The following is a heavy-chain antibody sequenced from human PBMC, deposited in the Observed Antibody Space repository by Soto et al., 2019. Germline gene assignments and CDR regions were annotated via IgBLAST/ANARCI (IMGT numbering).Heavy chain of an antibody. V-gene: IGHV3-23*01. Sequence: EGQLLESGGGSVQPGGSLRLSCAASGFTFTTYAMAWVRQAPGKGLEWVSYISGSGGRTNYADSVKGRFTISRDNSKNTLYLQMSSLRPADTAVYYCTKDLKSGSAATLFDPWGQGTLVTVSS. J-gene: IGHJ5*02. CDR3: TKDLKSGSAATLFDP. CDR2: ISGSGGRT. D-gene: IGHD2-15*01. CDR1: GFTFTTYA.